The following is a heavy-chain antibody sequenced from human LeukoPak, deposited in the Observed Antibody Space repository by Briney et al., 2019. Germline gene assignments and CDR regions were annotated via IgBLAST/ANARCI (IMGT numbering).Heavy chain of an antibody. CDR3: ARDSIAAAGPWGWFDP. V-gene: IGHV6-1*01. J-gene: IGHJ5*02. D-gene: IGHD6-13*01. CDR1: GNRVSSNSAA. CDR2: TYYRSKWYN. Sequence: SQTLSLTCAISGNRVSSNSAAWNWIRKSPSRGLNWLGRTYYRSKWYNDYAVSVKSRITINPDTSKNQFSLQLNSVTPEDTAVYYCARDSIAAAGPWGWFDPWGQGTLVTVSS.